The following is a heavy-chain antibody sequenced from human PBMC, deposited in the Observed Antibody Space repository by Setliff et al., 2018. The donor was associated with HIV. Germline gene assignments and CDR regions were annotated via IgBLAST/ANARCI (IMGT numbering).Heavy chain of an antibody. Sequence: ASVKVSCKASGGTFSSYAISWVRQAPGQGLEWMGGIIPILGIANYAQKFQGRVTITADESTSTAYMELSSLRSEDTDVYYCAREDYYDSSGYRMGNALDYWGQGTLVTVSS. D-gene: IGHD3-22*01. CDR1: GGTFSSYA. J-gene: IGHJ4*02. CDR3: AREDYYDSSGYRMGNALDY. CDR2: IIPILGIA. V-gene: IGHV1-69*10.